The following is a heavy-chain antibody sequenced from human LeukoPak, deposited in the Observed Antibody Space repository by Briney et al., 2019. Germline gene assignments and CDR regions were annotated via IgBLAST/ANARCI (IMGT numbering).Heavy chain of an antibody. CDR2: ISSSGSTI. J-gene: IGHJ6*03. CDR3: ARVRQYSGYDSGYYYYYYMDV. D-gene: IGHD5-12*01. Sequence: GGSLRLSCAASGFTFSSYGMSWVRQAPGKGLEWVSYISSSGSTIYYADSVKGRFTISRDNAKSSLYLQMNSLRAEDTAVYYCARVRQYSGYDSGYYYYYYMDVWGKGATVTVSS. CDR1: GFTFSSYG. V-gene: IGHV3-48*04.